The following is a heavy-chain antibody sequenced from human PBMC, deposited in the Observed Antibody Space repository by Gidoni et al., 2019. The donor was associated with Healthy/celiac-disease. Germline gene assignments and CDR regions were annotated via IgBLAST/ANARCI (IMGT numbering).Heavy chain of an antibody. CDR2: ISYDGSNK. CDR1: GFTFSSYG. V-gene: IGHV3-30*03. J-gene: IGHJ4*02. CDR3: ARDAGDHEGYFDY. Sequence: QVQLVESGGGVVQPGRSLRLSCAASGFTFSSYGMHWVRQAPCKGLEWVAVISYDGSNKYYADSVKGRFTISRDNSKNTLYLQMNSLRAEDTAVYYCARDAGDHEGYFDYWGQGTLVTVSS. D-gene: IGHD2-21*02.